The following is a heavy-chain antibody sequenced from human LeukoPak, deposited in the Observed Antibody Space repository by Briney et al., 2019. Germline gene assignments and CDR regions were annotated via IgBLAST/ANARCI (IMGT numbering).Heavy chain of an antibody. CDR3: ASPPTPSRGGCYYYGMDV. V-gene: IGHV1-69*04. CDR2: IIPILGIA. Sequence: SVKVSCKASVGTFSSYAISWVRQAPGQGLEWMGRIIPILGIANYAQKFQGRVTITADKSTSTAYMELSSLRSEDTAVYYCASPPTPSRGGCYYYGMDVWGQGTTVTVSS. CDR1: VGTFSSYA. D-gene: IGHD2-15*01. J-gene: IGHJ6*02.